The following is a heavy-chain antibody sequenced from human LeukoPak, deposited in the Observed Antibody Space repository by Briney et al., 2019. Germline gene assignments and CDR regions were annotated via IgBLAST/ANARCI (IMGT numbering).Heavy chain of an antibody. CDR2: IYSGGST. D-gene: IGHD3-10*01. V-gene: IGHV3-66*01. Sequence: GGSLRLSCAASGSTVSSNYMNWVRQAPGKGLEWVSVIYSGGSTYYADSVKGRFTISRDNSKNTLYLQMNSLRAEDTAVYYCASTLLWFGEPSPVGMDVWGQGTTVTVSS. CDR3: ASTLLWFGEPSPVGMDV. CDR1: GSTVSSNY. J-gene: IGHJ6*02.